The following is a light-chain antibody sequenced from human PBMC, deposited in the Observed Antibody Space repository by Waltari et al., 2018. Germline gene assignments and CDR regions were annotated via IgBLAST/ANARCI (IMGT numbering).Light chain of an antibody. V-gene: IGLV2-11*01. CDR2: NFA. CDR1: ASDAGGYKY. J-gene: IGLJ2*01. CDR3: CSYAGKYTSV. Sequence: QSALTQPRSVSGSPGHSVTFSCTGTASDAGGYKYVSWSPQHPAKVPKLIIYNFAQRPSAVPERFSGSKSGNTASLTISGLQAEDEADYYCCSYAGKYTSVFGGGTKLTVL.